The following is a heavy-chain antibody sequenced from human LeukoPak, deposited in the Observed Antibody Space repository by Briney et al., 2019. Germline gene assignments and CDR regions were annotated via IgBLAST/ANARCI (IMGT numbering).Heavy chain of an antibody. CDR3: ARDLPSGSGFDI. D-gene: IGHD6-19*01. CDR1: GYTFTGYY. Sequence: ASVKVSCKGSGYTFTGYYMHWVRQAPGQWLEWMGRINPNSGGTNYAQKFQGRVTMTRDTSISTAYMELSRLRSDDTAVYYCARDLPSGSGFDIWGQGTMATVSS. V-gene: IGHV1-2*06. CDR2: INPNSGGT. J-gene: IGHJ3*02.